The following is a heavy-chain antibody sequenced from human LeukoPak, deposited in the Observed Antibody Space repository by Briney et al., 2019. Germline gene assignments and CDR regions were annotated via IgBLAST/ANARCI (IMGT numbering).Heavy chain of an antibody. V-gene: IGHV3-33*01. CDR3: ARAVVATHLGG. CDR1: GFTFSSYG. Sequence: GGSLRLSCAASGFTFSSYGMHWVRQAPGKGLEWVAVIWYDGSNKYYADSVKGRSTISRDNAKNSLYLQMNSLRAEDTAVYYCARAVVATHLGGWGQGTLVTVSS. CDR2: IWYDGSNK. D-gene: IGHD5-12*01. J-gene: IGHJ4*02.